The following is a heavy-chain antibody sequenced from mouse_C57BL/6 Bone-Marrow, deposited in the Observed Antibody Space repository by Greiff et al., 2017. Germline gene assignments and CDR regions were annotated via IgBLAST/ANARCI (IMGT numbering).Heavy chain of an antibody. CDR2: IDPSDSET. D-gene: IGHD1-1*01. J-gene: IGHJ2*01. V-gene: IGHV1-52*01. CDR1: GYTFTSYW. Sequence: QVQLQQPGAELVRPGYSVKLSCKASGYTFTSYWMHWVKQRPIQGLEWIGNIDPSDSETHYNQKFKDKATLTVDKSSSTAYMQLSSLTSEDSAVYDCARQGVYYEDWEDYWGQGTTLTVSS. CDR3: ARQGVYYEDWEDY.